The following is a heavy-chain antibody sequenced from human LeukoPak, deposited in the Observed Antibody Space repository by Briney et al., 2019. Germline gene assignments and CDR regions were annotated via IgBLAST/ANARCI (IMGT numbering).Heavy chain of an antibody. CDR3: ACRDYEIDY. J-gene: IGHJ4*02. V-gene: IGHV4-34*08. CDR1: GFTFGDYA. D-gene: IGHD4-17*01. Sequence: GSLRLSCTASGFTFGDYAMSWVRQAPGKGLKWIGEINRSGSTNYNPSLKSRVTISVDTSKNQFSLKLSSVTAADTAVYYCACRDYEIDYWGQGTLVTVSS. CDR2: INRSGST.